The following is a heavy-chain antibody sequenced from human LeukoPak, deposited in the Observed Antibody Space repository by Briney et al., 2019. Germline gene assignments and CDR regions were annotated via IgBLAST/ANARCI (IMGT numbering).Heavy chain of an antibody. Sequence: KPSETLSLTCTVSGGSITTYYWNWIRQPPGKGLEWIGSISYSGSTDYNSSLKSRVTISSDTSKNHISLKLTSVTAADTAVYYCARDRRDGHNFRWFDPWGQGTLVTVSS. CDR3: ARDRRDGHNFRWFDP. V-gene: IGHV4-59*01. J-gene: IGHJ5*02. CDR1: GGSITTYY. CDR2: ISYSGST. D-gene: IGHD5-24*01.